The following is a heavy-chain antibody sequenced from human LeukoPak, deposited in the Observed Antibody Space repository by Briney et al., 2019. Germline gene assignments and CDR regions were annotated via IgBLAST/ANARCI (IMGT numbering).Heavy chain of an antibody. Sequence: GGSLRLSCAASGSTFGTSLMSWVRRVPGKGLEWVANIKPDGSVKYYVDSAKGRFTISRDNAKTSVFLQMNSLRVEDTAVYHCARPPNYFYFDDWGQGALVTVSS. D-gene: IGHD4/OR15-4a*01. V-gene: IGHV3-7*01. CDR3: ARPPNYFYFDD. J-gene: IGHJ4*02. CDR2: IKPDGSVK. CDR1: GSTFGTSL.